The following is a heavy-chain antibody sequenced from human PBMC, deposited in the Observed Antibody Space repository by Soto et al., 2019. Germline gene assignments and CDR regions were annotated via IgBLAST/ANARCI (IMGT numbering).Heavy chain of an antibody. Sequence: HPGGSLRLSCAASGFTFSSYAMSWVRQAPGKGLEWVSAISGSGGSTYYADSVKGRLTISRDISKNMLYLQMNSLRAEDTAVYYCAFRGVGATASWLHYYYYYGMDVWGQGTTVTVSS. V-gene: IGHV3-23*01. CDR3: AFRGVGATASWLHYYYYYGMDV. CDR2: ISGSGGST. CDR1: GFTFSSYA. J-gene: IGHJ6*02. D-gene: IGHD1-26*01.